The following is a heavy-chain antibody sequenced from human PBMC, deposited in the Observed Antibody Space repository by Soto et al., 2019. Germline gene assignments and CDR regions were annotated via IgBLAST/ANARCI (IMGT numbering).Heavy chain of an antibody. D-gene: IGHD2-15*01. CDR1: GFTFSSYA. V-gene: IGHV3-23*01. CDR2: ISGDGSSK. Sequence: GSLRLSCAASGFTFSSYAMSWVRQAPGKGLEWVAAISGDGSSKYYADSVKGRFTISRDNSKNTLYLQMNSLRAEDTAVYYCAREYCSGGSCYSRFDYWGQGTLVTVSS. CDR3: AREYCSGGSCYSRFDY. J-gene: IGHJ4*02.